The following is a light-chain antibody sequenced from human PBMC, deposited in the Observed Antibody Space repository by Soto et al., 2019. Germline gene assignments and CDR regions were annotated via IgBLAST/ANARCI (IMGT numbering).Light chain of an antibody. V-gene: IGKV3-20*01. Sequence: EIVLTQSPDTLSLSPGERATLSCRASQTVGTDFLVWYQQKIGQPPRLLIYATSRRATGIPDRFSGSGSGTDFTLTISRLEPEDFAVYYCQQYGGSHRALSFGGGTRVESK. CDR2: ATS. CDR1: QTVGTDF. J-gene: IGKJ4*01. CDR3: QQYGGSHRALS.